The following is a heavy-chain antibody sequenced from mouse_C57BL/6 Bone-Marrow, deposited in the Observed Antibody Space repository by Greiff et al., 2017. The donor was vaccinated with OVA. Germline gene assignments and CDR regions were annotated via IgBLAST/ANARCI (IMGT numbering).Heavy chain of an antibody. CDR3: ARWGISIYYYGISFAMDY. CDR1: GYTFTSYW. V-gene: IGHV1-50*01. J-gene: IGHJ4*01. D-gene: IGHD1-1*01. Sequence: QVQLQQPGAELVKPGASVKLSCKASGYTFTSYWMQWVKQRPGQGLEWIGEIDPSDSYTNYNQKFKGKATLTVDTSSSTAYMQLSSLTSEDSAVYYCARWGISIYYYGISFAMDYWGQGTSVTVSS. CDR2: IDPSDSYT.